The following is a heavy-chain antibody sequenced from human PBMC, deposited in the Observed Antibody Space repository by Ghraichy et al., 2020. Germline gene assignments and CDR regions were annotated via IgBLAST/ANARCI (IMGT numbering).Heavy chain of an antibody. J-gene: IGHJ4*02. CDR3: ARVFRPYFDY. Sequence: SETLTLTCAVYGGSFSGYYWSWIRQPPGKGLEWIGEINHSGSTNYNPSLKSRVTISVDTSKNQFSLKLSSVTAADTAVYYCARVFRPYFDYRGQGTLVTVSS. CDR1: GGSFSGYY. V-gene: IGHV4-34*01. CDR2: INHSGST. D-gene: IGHD3/OR15-3a*01.